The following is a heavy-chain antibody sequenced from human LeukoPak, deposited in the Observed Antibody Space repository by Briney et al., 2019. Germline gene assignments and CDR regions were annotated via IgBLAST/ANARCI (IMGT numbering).Heavy chain of an antibody. D-gene: IGHD3-16*01. J-gene: IGHJ4*02. CDR3: TTYALATFNY. CDR2: IKSKTDGGTT. V-gene: IGHV3-15*01. CDR1: GFTFNNAW. Sequence: PGGSLRLSCAASGFTFNNAWMAWVRQAPGKGLEWVGRIKSKTDGGTTEYAAPVKGRFTISRDDSTNTVYLQMNSLKIEDTAVYYCTTYALATFNYWGQGSLVTVSS.